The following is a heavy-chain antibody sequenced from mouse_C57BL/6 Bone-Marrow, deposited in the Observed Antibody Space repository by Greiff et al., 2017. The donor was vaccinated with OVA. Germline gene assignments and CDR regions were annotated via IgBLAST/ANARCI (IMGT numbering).Heavy chain of an antibody. CDR2: IWSGGST. V-gene: IGHV2-2*01. CDR3: ARNRAPAWFAY. Sequence: QVQLQQSGPGLVQPSQSLSITCTVSGFSLTSYGVHWVRQSPGKGLEWLGVIWSGGSTDYNAAFISRLSISKDNSKSQFCFKMNSLQADDTAIYYCARNRAPAWFAYWGQGTLVTVSA. J-gene: IGHJ3*01. CDR1: GFSLTSYG. D-gene: IGHD3-3*01.